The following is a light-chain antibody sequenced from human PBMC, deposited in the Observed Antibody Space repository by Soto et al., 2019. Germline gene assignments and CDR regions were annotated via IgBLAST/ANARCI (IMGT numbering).Light chain of an antibody. CDR3: QHYNSYPWT. CDR1: QSISSW. V-gene: IGKV1-5*03. Sequence: DIQMTQSPSTLSASVGDRVTITCRASQSISSWLAWYQQKPGKAPKLLIYKASSLESGVPSRLSGRGSGTEFTLAISSLQPDDFATYYCQHYNSYPWTFGQGTQVEIK. J-gene: IGKJ1*01. CDR2: KAS.